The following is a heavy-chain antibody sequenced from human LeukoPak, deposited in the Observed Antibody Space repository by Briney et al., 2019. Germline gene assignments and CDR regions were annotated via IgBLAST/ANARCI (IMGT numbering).Heavy chain of an antibody. CDR3: AKDNYFDSSGYLDY. V-gene: IGHV3-9*03. J-gene: IGHJ4*02. CDR1: GFTFDDYA. D-gene: IGHD3-22*01. CDR2: ISWNSGSI. Sequence: PGRSLRLSCAASGFTFDDYAMHWVRQAPGKGLEWVSGISWNSGSIGYADSVKGRFTISRDNAKNSLYLQMNSLRAEDMALYYCAKDNYFDSSGYLDYWGQGTLVTVSS.